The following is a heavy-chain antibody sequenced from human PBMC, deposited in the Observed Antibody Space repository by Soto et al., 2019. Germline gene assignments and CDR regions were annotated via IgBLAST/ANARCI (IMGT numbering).Heavy chain of an antibody. CDR2: IDWDDDK. J-gene: IGHJ6*02. CDR3: ARIPAYSNYVGYYYYGMDV. CDR1: GFSLSTSGMC. V-gene: IGHV2-70*01. Sequence: SGPTLVNPTQPLTLTCTFSGFSLSTSGMCVSWIRQPPGKALEWLALIDWDDDKYYSTSLKTRLTISKDTSKNQVVLTMTNMDPVDTATYYCARIPAYSNYVGYYYYGMDVWGQGTTVTVSS. D-gene: IGHD4-4*01.